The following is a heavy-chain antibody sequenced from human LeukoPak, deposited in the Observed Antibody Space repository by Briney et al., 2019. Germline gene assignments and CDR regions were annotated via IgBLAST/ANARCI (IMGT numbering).Heavy chain of an antibody. Sequence: PSETLSLTCSVSGGSIRSSNSFWGWIRQPPGERLEWIATIYYNGNTYYNPSLQSRVTISVDTSTNQFSLKLSSVTAADTAVYYCARHDRKYSSSPHRYYYYMDVWGKGTTVTISS. V-gene: IGHV4-39*01. CDR2: IYYNGNT. J-gene: IGHJ6*03. CDR3: ARHDRKYSSSPHRYYYYMDV. CDR1: GGSIRSSNSF. D-gene: IGHD6-13*01.